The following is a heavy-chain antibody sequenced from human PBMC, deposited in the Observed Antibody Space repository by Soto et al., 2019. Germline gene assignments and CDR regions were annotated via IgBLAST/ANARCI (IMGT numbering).Heavy chain of an antibody. CDR2: ININGDST. Sequence: EVQLVESGGGLVQPGGSLRLSCAASKFTFSNYPMHWVRQAPGKGLEYVSAININGDSTYYANSMEGRFTISRDNSRNNLYLQMGSLRADDMAVYYCARGRGLGMGYGSGDAFDIWGQGTMVIVSS. D-gene: IGHD3-10*01. J-gene: IGHJ3*02. V-gene: IGHV3-64*01. CDR1: KFTFSNYP. CDR3: ARGRGLGMGYGSGDAFDI.